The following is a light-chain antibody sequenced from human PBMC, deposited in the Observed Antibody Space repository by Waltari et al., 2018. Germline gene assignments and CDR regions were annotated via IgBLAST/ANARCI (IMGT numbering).Light chain of an antibody. CDR2: AAS. Sequence: DIQMTQSPSSLSAYVGDRVTITCRASLGISNSLAWYQQKPGKAPKLLLYAASRLESGVPSRFSGSGSGTDYTLTISSLQPEDFATYYCQQYYSTRTFGQGTKVEIK. CDR1: LGISNS. V-gene: IGKV1-NL1*01. CDR3: QQYYSTRT. J-gene: IGKJ1*01.